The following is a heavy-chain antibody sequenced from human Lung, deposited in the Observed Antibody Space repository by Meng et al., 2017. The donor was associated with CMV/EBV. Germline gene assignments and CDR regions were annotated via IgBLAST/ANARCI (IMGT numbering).Heavy chain of an antibody. Sequence: GGSXRLSCAASGFTFSSHGMTWVRQAPGKGLEWVANINQDGSQKNYVDSVKGRFTISRDNAKNSLFLKMNSLRAEDTAVYYCARVAAAGRGMDVWGQGTTVTVSS. CDR2: INQDGSQK. V-gene: IGHV3-7*04. CDR3: ARVAAAGRGMDV. J-gene: IGHJ6*02. CDR1: GFTFSSHG. D-gene: IGHD6-13*01.